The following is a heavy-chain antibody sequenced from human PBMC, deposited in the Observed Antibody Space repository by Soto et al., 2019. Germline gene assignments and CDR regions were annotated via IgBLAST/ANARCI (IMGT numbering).Heavy chain of an antibody. Sequence: GGSLRLSCAASGFTFSGSAMHWVRQTSGKGLEWVGRIRSKANSYATAYAASVKGRFTISRDDSKNTAYLQMNSLKTEDTAVYYCTRHNSRSRVYYYYGMDVWGQGTTVTVSS. CDR1: GFTFSGSA. J-gene: IGHJ6*02. CDR3: TRHNSRSRVYYYYGMDV. CDR2: IRSKANSYAT. V-gene: IGHV3-73*01. D-gene: IGHD1-26*01.